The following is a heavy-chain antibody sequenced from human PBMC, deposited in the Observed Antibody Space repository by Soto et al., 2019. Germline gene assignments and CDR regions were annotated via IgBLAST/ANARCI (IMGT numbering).Heavy chain of an antibody. J-gene: IGHJ6*02. Sequence: ASVKVSCKASGYTFSSYEINWVRQATGQGLEWMGWMNPNSGNTGYAQKFQGRVTMTRNTSITTAYMELSRLRSDDTAVYYCARLTTGYSSGWYGDDYYYGMDVWGQGTTVTVSS. CDR2: MNPNSGNT. V-gene: IGHV1-8*01. CDR3: ARLTTGYSSGWYGDDYYYGMDV. CDR1: GYTFSSYE. D-gene: IGHD6-19*01.